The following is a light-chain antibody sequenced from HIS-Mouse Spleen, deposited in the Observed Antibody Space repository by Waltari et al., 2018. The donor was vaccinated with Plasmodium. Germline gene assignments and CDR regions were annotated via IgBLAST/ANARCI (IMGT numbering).Light chain of an antibody. J-gene: IGLJ2*01. V-gene: IGLV3-1*01. Sequence: SYELTQPPSVSVSPGQTASITCPGDKLGDKYACWYQQKPGQPPVLVIYQESKRPSGIPERFSGSNSGNTATLTISGTQAMDEADYYCQAWDSSTVVFGGGTKLTVL. CDR1: KLGDKY. CDR3: QAWDSSTVV. CDR2: QES.